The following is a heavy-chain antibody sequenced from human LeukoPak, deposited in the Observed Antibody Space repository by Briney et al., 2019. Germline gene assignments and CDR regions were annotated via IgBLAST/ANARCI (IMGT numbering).Heavy chain of an antibody. CDR2: IIPIFGTA. D-gene: IGHD4-23*01. V-gene: IGHV1-69*05. Sequence: SVKASCKASGGTFSSYAISWVGQAPGQGLEWMGGIIPIFGTANYAQKLQGRLTMTTDTSTSTAYMELRSLRSDDTALYYCARDVSAGNSEFFDYWGQGTLVTVSS. CDR3: ARDVSAGNSEFFDY. CDR1: GGTFSSYA. J-gene: IGHJ4*02.